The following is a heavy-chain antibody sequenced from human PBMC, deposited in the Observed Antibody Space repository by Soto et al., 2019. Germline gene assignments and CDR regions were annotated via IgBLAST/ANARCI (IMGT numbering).Heavy chain of an antibody. CDR2: IKQDGSEK. J-gene: IGHJ5*02. CDR1: GFTFSSYW. Sequence: PGGSLRLSCVASGFTFSSYWMSWVRQAPGKGLEWVANIKQDGSEKYYVDSVKGRFTISRDNAKNSLYLQMNSLRAEDTAVYYCARVSSYGNEWFDPWGQGTLVTVSS. V-gene: IGHV3-7*03. CDR3: ARVSSYGNEWFDP. D-gene: IGHD5-18*01.